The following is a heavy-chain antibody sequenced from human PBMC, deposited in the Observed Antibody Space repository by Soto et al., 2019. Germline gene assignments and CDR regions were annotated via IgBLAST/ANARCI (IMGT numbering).Heavy chain of an antibody. CDR3: ARDRHELLWFGELLSPPGY. V-gene: IGHV3-30-3*01. J-gene: IGHJ4*02. D-gene: IGHD3-10*01. CDR1: GFTFSSYA. CDR2: ISYDGSNK. Sequence: QVQLVESGGGVVQPGRSLRLSCAASGFTFSSYAMHWVRQAPGKGLEWVAVISYDGSNKYYADSVKGRFTISRDNSKNTLYLQMNSLRAEDTAVYYCARDRHELLWFGELLSPPGYWGQGTLVTVSS.